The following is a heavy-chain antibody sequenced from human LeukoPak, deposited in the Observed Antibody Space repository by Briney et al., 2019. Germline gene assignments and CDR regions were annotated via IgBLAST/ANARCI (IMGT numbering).Heavy chain of an antibody. CDR1: GFTFSSYA. D-gene: IGHD3-22*01. V-gene: IGHV3-23*01. CDR3: ARADSDGYYCWEY. J-gene: IGHJ4*02. CDR2: ISGTSGGT. Sequence: PGGSLRLSCAASGFTFSSYAMSWIRQAPGKGLEWVSAISGTSGGTYYADSVKGRFTLSRDNSNKTLHLQMNSLRAEDTAVYYCARADSDGYYCWEYWGQGTPVSVSS.